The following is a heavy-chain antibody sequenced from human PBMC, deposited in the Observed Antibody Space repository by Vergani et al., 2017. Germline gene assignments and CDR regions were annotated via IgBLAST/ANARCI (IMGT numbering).Heavy chain of an antibody. Sequence: VELLESGGGLAQPGGSLRVSCSASGFRVTTYYMSWVRQAPGKGLEWVSVIKSDGRTSYAESVRGRFTISRDTSRNAVYLQMNILRVEDTGVYYCTRSECSGTTCYGHYFDLWGQGTLVIVSS. D-gene: IGHD2-15*01. CDR2: IKSDGRT. CDR1: GFRVTTYY. CDR3: TRSECSGTTCYGHYFDL. V-gene: IGHV3-66*02. J-gene: IGHJ4*02.